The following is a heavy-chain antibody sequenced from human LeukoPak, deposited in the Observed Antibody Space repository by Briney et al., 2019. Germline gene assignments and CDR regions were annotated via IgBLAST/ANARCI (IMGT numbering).Heavy chain of an antibody. CDR2: IKQDGSEK. J-gene: IGHJ6*02. V-gene: IGHV3-7*01. CDR3: ASRPFSSGWDYYYYYGMDV. CDR1: GFTFSSYA. Sequence: GSLRLSCAASGFTFSSYAMSWVRQAPGKGLEWVANIKQDGSEKYYVDSVKGRFTISRDNAKNSLYLQMNSLRAEDTAVYYCASRPFSSGWDYYYYYGMDVWGQGTTVTVSS. D-gene: IGHD6-19*01.